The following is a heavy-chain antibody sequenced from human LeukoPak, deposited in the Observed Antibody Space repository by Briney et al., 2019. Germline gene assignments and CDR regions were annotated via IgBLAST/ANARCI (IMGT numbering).Heavy chain of an antibody. D-gene: IGHD6-13*01. CDR3: ARYMAAAVPYYYYYGMDV. V-gene: IGHV1-46*01. CDR1: GYTFTSYY. CDR2: INPSGGST. J-gene: IGHJ6*02. Sequence: ASVKVSCKASGYTFTSYYMHWVRQAPGQGLEWMGIINPSGGSTSYAQKFQGRVTMTRDTSTSTVYMELSSLRSEDTAVYYCARYMAAAVPYYYYYGMDVWGQGTTVTVSS.